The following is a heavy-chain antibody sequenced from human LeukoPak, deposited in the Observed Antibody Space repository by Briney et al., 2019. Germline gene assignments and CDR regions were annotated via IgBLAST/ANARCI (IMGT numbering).Heavy chain of an antibody. CDR1: GFTFSSYS. CDR3: ARDNSYGGYDY. J-gene: IGHJ4*02. D-gene: IGHD5-18*01. Sequence: GGSLRLSCAASGFTFSSYSMTWVRQAPGKGLEWVSSISSSSSYIYYADSVKGRFTISRDNAKNSLYLQMNSLRAEDTAVYYCARDNSYGGYDYWGQGTLVTVSS. CDR2: ISSSSSYI. V-gene: IGHV3-21*01.